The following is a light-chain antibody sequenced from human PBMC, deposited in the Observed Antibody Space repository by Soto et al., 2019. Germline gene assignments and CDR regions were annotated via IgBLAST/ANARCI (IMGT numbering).Light chain of an antibody. V-gene: IGLV2-8*01. CDR2: EVS. CDR3: SSYAGSNNPPVV. CDR1: SSDVGGYNY. J-gene: IGLJ2*01. Sequence: QSVLTQPPSASGSPGQSVTISCTGTSSDVGGYNYVSWYQQHPGKAPKLMIYEVSKRPSGVPDRFSGSKSDNTASLTVSGLQAEDKADYYCSSYAGSNNPPVVFGGGTKLTVL.